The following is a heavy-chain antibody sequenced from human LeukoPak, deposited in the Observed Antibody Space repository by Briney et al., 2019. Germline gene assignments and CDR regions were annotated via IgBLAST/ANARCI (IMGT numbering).Heavy chain of an antibody. D-gene: IGHD5-24*01. J-gene: IGHJ3*02. CDR3: ARVKDDNNYDRAFDI. V-gene: IGHV4-59*01. CDR2: VYYDGNN. Sequence: SETLSLTCTVSGGSMSTYYWSWIRQPPGKGLEWIGYVYYDGNNNYNPSLKSRVTTSIDTSKKQFSLKLTSVTAADTAVYYCARVKDDNNYDRAFDIWGQGTMVAVSS. CDR1: GGSMSTYY.